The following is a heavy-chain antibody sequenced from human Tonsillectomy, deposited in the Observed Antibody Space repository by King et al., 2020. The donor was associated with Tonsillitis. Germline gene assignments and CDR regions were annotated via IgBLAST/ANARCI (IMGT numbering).Heavy chain of an antibody. CDR3: AGGAAGIQLWTTFDD. CDR1: GFTFDDYG. D-gene: IGHD5-18*01. Sequence: VQLVESGGGVVRPGGSLRLSCAASGFTFDDYGMSWVRQAPGKGLEGVSGINWNGGSTGYADSVKGRFTISRDNAKNSLHLQMNSLRAEDTALHYCAGGAAGIQLWTTFDDGGQGTLVTVSA. CDR2: INWNGGST. J-gene: IGHJ4*02. V-gene: IGHV3-20*04.